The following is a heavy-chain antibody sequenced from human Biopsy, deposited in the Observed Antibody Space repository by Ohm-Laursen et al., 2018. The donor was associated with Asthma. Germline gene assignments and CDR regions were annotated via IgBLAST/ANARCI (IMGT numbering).Heavy chain of an antibody. Sequence: SLRLSCAASVFSFSNFAIHWVRQAPGKGLEWVGVISKDASTQDYADSVKGRFTMARDNSKNTLDLQMNSLREEDTAVYYCVRDGTDDAFDVWGQGTVVSVSS. J-gene: IGHJ3*01. V-gene: IGHV3-30*01. CDR2: ISKDASTQ. D-gene: IGHD1-1*01. CDR1: VFSFSNFA. CDR3: VRDGTDDAFDV.